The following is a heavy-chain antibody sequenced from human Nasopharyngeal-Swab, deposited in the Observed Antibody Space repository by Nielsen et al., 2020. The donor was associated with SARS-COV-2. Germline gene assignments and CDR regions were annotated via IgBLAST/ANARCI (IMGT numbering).Heavy chain of an antibody. J-gene: IGHJ5*02. CDR3: AKVGLPAGGKGWFDP. D-gene: IGHD6-13*01. CDR2: ISGSGGDT. CDR1: GFTFSIYA. V-gene: IGHV3-23*01. Sequence: GESLKISCAASGFTFSIYAMSWVRQAPGKGLEWVSGISGSGGDTYYADSVKGRFTISRDNSKKTLYLQMNSLRAEDTAVFYCAKVGLPAGGKGWFDPWGQGTLVTVSS.